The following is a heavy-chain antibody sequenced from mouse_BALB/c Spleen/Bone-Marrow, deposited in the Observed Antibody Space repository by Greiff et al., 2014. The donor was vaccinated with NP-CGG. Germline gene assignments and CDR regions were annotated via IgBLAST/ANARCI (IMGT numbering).Heavy chain of an antibody. V-gene: IGHV1-18*01. CDR2: INPYNGGT. CDR1: GYSFTGYT. J-gene: IGHJ4*01. D-gene: IGHD2-5*01. CDR3: ARGSNYVRYAMDY. Sequence: VHVKQSGPELVKPGASMKISCKASGYSFTGYTMNWVKQSHGKNLEWTGLINPYNGGTSYNQKFKGKATLTVDKSSSTAYMELLSLTSEDSAVYYCARGSNYVRYAMDYWGQGTSVTVSS.